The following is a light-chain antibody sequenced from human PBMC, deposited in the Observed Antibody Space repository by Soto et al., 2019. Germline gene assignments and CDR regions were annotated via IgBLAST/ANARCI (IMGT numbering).Light chain of an antibody. CDR1: QTIDSW. CDR2: KAS. Sequence: DIPMTQSPSTVSASVGDRETITCRASQTIDSWLAWYQQRPGKPPNLLIYKASTLASGVPSRFSGSGSGTGFTLTINSLQPDDFATYYCQQYHIYSGTFGQGTKVDIK. V-gene: IGKV1-5*03. J-gene: IGKJ1*01. CDR3: QQYHIYSGT.